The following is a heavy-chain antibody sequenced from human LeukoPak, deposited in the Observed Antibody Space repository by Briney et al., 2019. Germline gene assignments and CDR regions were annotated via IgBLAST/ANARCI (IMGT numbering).Heavy chain of an antibody. Sequence: PGGSLRLSCAASGFTFSSYSMNWVRQAPGKGREWVSYISSSSSTIHYADSVKGRFTISRDNAQNSLYLQMNSLRAEDTAVYYCARDSPDIVATIVPVYYYYYYMDVWGKGTTVTVSS. CDR2: ISSSSSTI. V-gene: IGHV3-48*04. J-gene: IGHJ6*03. CDR1: GFTFSSYS. D-gene: IGHD5-12*01. CDR3: ARDSPDIVATIVPVYYYYYYMDV.